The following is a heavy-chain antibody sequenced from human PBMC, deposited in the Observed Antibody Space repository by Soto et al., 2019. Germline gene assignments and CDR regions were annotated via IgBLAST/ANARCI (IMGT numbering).Heavy chain of an antibody. CDR3: ARDSGAFDI. CDR1: GGSISSYY. Sequence: QVQLQESGPGLVKPSETLSLTCTVSGGSISSYYWSWIRQPPGKGLEWIGYIYYSGSTNYNPSLKSRVTISVDTSKNQFSLKLSSVTAADTAVYYCARDSGAFDIWGQGTMGTVSS. J-gene: IGHJ3*02. CDR2: IYYSGST. V-gene: IGHV4-59*01.